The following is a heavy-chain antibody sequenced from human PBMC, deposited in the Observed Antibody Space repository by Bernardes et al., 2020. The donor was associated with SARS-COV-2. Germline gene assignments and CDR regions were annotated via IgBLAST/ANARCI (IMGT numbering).Heavy chain of an antibody. CDR1: GFTFTSSA. CDR3: AADEKGSSDFDY. D-gene: IGHD6-6*01. Sequence: SVKVSCKASGFTFTSSAMQWVRQARGQRLEWIGWIVVGSGNTNYAQKFQERVTITRDMSTSTAYMELSSLRSEDTAVYYCAADEKGSSDFDYWGQGTLVTVSS. J-gene: IGHJ4*02. CDR2: IVVGSGNT. V-gene: IGHV1-58*02.